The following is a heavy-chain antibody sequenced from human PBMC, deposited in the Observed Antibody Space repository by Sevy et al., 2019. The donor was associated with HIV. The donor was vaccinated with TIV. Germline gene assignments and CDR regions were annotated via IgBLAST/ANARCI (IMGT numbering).Heavy chain of an antibody. CDR2: FDPKDGET. CDR1: GYTLTQLS. CDR3: AITKDYYVCIGFPFDS. Sequence: ASGKVSCKVSGYTLTQLSMHWVRQAPGKGLEWMGSFDPKDGETIYAQKFQGRVTMTEDRSTDTAYMELSSLKSEDTAVIYCAITKDYYVCIGFPFDSWGQGNLVTVSS. V-gene: IGHV1-24*01. D-gene: IGHD3-22*01. J-gene: IGHJ4*02.